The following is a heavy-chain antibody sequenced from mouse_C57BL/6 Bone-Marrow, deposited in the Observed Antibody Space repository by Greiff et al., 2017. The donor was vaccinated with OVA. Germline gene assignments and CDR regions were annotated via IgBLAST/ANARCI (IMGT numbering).Heavy chain of an antibody. D-gene: IGHD1-1*01. CDR2: ISSGSSTI. Sequence: EVQLVESGGGLVKPGGSLKLSCAASGFTFSDCGMHWVRQAPEKGLEWVAYISSGSSTIYYADTVKGRFTISRDNAKNTLFLQMTSLRSEDTAMYYCARNFIYYYGSRGDYYAMDYWGQGTSVTVSS. CDR1: GFTFSDCG. J-gene: IGHJ4*01. CDR3: ARNFIYYYGSRGDYYAMDY. V-gene: IGHV5-17*01.